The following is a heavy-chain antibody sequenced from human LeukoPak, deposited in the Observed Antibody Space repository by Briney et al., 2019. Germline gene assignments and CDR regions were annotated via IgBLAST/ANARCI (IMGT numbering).Heavy chain of an antibody. D-gene: IGHD5-18*01. CDR1: VYTFTNYV. CDR2: INTNTGNP. Sequence: ASVKVSCKASVYTFTNYVISWVRQAPGQGLEWMGWINTNTGNPTYAQGFTGRFVFSLDTSVSTAYLQISSLKAEDTAVYYCARELYSYGFVPDYWGQGTLVTVSS. J-gene: IGHJ4*02. V-gene: IGHV7-4-1*02. CDR3: ARELYSYGFVPDY.